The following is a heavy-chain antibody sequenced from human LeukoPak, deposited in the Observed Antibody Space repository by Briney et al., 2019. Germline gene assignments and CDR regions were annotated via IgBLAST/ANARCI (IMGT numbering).Heavy chain of an antibody. V-gene: IGHV4-59*08. CDR3: ARRSWYYDSRGVFDY. J-gene: IGHJ4*02. CDR2: IYYSGST. Sequence: PSETLSLTCTVSGGSISSYYWSWIQQPPGKGLEWIGYIYYSGSTNYNPSLKSRVTISVDTSKNQFSLKLSSVTAADTAVYYCARRSWYYDSRGVFDYWGQGTLVTVSS. CDR1: GGSISSYY. D-gene: IGHD3-22*01.